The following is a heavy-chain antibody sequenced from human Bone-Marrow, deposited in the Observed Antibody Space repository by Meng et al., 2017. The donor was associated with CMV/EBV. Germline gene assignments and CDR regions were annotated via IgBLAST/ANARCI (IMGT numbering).Heavy chain of an antibody. V-gene: IGHV5-51*01. Sequence: KGSRYRFTSYWIGWVRQMPGKGLEWMGIIYPGASDTRYSPSFQGQVTISADKSISTAYLQWSSLKASDTAMYYCARQNSGSYLNPGYWGQGTLVTVSS. CDR3: ARQNSGSYLNPGY. D-gene: IGHD1-26*01. CDR1: RYRFTSYW. CDR2: IYPGASDT. J-gene: IGHJ4*02.